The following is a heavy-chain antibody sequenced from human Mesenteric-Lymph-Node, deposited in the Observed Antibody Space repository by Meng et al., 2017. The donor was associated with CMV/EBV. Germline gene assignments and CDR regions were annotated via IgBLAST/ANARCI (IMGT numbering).Heavy chain of an antibody. CDR3: ARVDWGAFDI. CDR2: IFHDGTT. J-gene: IGHJ3*02. Sequence: SLTCAVSGGSINSNWWSWVRQPPGRGLEWIGEIFHDGTTNYNPSLKSRVTILIDKSKNQFSLKLSSATAADTAVYYCARVDWGAFDIWGQGTLVTVSS. V-gene: IGHV4-4*02. CDR1: GGSINSNW. D-gene: IGHD3/OR15-3a*01.